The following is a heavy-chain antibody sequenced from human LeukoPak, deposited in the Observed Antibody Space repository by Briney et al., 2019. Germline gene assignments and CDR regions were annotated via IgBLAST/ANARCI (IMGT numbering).Heavy chain of an antibody. CDR2: INPSGGST. CDR3: ARDLVISSDTAITHY. CDR1: GYTFTIYY. D-gene: IGHD5-18*01. Sequence: ASVKVSSTASGYTFTIYYMHWVGQAPGQGVEWMGIINPSGGSTSYAQKFQGRVTITRDISTSTVYMELSSLRSEDTAVYYCARDLVISSDTAITHYWGQGTLVTVSS. J-gene: IGHJ4*02. V-gene: IGHV1-46*01.